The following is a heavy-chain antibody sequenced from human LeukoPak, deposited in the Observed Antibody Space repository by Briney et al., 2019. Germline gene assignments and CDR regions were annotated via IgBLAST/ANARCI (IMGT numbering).Heavy chain of an antibody. V-gene: IGHV3-21*01. Sequence: GGSLRLSCAASGFTFSSNAVSRVRRAPGKGLEWVSSISTSSSYIYYADSVRGRFTISRDNAKNSLYLQMNSLRAEDTAVYSCARGADGVSSNSRGWFDPWGQGTLVTVSS. J-gene: IGHJ5*02. CDR3: ARGADGVSSNSRGWFDP. CDR2: ISTSSSYI. CDR1: GFTFSSNA. D-gene: IGHD2-15*01.